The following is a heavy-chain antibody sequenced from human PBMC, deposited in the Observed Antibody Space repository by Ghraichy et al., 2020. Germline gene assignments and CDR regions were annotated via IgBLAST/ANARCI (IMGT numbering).Heavy chain of an antibody. CDR1: GFTFSSYW. CDR2: IKSDGSET. D-gene: IGHD3-22*01. V-gene: IGHV3-74*01. CDR3: AGGPYYYDTGAFDI. J-gene: IGHJ3*02. Sequence: GGSLRLSCAASGFTFSSYWMHWVRQAPGKGPEWISRIKSDGSETNYADSAKGRFTISRDNHKNTLYLQMNSLRGEDTAVYYCAGGPYYYDTGAFDIWGQGTMVTVSS.